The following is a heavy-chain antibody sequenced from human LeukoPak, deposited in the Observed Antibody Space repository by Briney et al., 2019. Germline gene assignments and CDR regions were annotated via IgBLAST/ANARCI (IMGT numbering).Heavy chain of an antibody. CDR3: ARDGNFDI. V-gene: IGHV1-69-2*01. D-gene: IGHD1-1*01. Sequence: ASVKISCKVSGYTFTDYYMHWVQQAPGKGLEWMGLVDPEDGETIYAEKFQGRVTITADTSTDTAYMELSRLISDDTAVYYCARDGNFDIWGQGTRVTVSS. J-gene: IGHJ3*02. CDR2: VDPEDGET. CDR1: GYTFTDYY.